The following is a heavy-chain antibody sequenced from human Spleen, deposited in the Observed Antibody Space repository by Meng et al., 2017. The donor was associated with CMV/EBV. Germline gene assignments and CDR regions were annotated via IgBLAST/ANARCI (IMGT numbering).Heavy chain of an antibody. CDR3: ARSLTDFDY. CDR2: INPHRGDT. D-gene: IGHD4/OR15-4a*01. Sequence: VSCSASAYTFSSYLPHGVRQAPGRWLDCMGRINPHRGDTDYAHKFQGRVNMTRDTSISTVYMELFGVKSGDTAVYYCARSLTDFDYWGQGTLVTVSS. V-gene: IGHV1-2*06. CDR1: AYTFSSYL. J-gene: IGHJ4*02.